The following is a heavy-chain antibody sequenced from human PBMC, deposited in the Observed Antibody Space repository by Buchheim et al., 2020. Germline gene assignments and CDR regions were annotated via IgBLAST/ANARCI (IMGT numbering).Heavy chain of an antibody. J-gene: IGHJ1*01. CDR3: ARHARNDYGGKKYFQH. D-gene: IGHD4-23*01. Sequence: QVQLQESGPGLVKPSETLSLTCTVSGGSISSYYWSWIRQPPGKGLEWIGYIYYSGSTNYNPSLKSRVTISVDTSKNQFSLKLRSVTDADTAVYYCARHARNDYGGKKYFQHWGQGTL. CDR2: IYYSGST. CDR1: GGSISSYY. V-gene: IGHV4-59*08.